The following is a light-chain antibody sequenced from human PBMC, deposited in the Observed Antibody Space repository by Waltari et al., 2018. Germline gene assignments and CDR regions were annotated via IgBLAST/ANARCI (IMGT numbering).Light chain of an antibody. CDR3: QQYYHWVA. J-gene: IGKJ4*01. CDR1: ESVSSN. Sequence: EIVMTQSPATLSVSPGERATLSCRASESVSSNVAWYQQKPGQAPRLLIYCVSTRATGVPAKFRGSGSGTDFTLTISSLQSEDFAVYYCQQYYHWVAFGGGTWVQIK. CDR2: CVS. V-gene: IGKV3-15*01.